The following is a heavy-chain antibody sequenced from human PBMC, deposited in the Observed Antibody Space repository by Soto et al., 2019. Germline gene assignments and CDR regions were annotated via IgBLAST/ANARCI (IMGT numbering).Heavy chain of an antibody. CDR2: ISSSGSTI. CDR1: GFTFSDYY. J-gene: IGHJ3*02. V-gene: IGHV3-11*01. D-gene: IGHD2-15*01. Sequence: QVQLVESGGGLVKPGGSLRLSCAASGFTFSDYYMSWIRQAPGKGLEWVSYISSSGSTIYYADSVKGRFTISRDNAKNSLYLQMNSLRAEDTAVYYCARDMRDCSGGSCYWGDDAFDIWGQGTMVTVSS. CDR3: ARDMRDCSGGSCYWGDDAFDI.